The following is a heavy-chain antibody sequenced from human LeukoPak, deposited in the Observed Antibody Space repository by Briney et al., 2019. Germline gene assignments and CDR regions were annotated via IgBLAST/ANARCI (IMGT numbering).Heavy chain of an antibody. J-gene: IGHJ3*02. V-gene: IGHV4-59*08. CDR2: IYNSEST. CDR3: ARHCSGGTCPLSFDAFDI. Sequence: SETLSLTCTVSGGSISSFYWSWIRQPPGKGLEGIGYIYNSESTNYNPSLKSGVTISVDTSKNQFSLMLTSVAASDTAMYYCARHCSGGTCPLSFDAFDIWGQGTMVTVSS. CDR1: GGSISSFY. D-gene: IGHD2-15*01.